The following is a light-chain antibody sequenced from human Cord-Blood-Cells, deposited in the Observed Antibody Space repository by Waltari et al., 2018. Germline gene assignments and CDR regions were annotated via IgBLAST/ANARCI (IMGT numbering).Light chain of an antibody. CDR3: SSYTSSSTWV. Sequence: QSPLPQPASVSGSPGQSTTISCTGPSSDVVGYNYVSWYQQHPGKAPKLMIYDVSNRPSGVSNRFSGSKSGNTASLTISGLQAEDEADYYCSSYTSSSTWVFGGGTKLTVL. CDR1: SSDVVGYNY. CDR2: DVS. J-gene: IGLJ3*02. V-gene: IGLV2-14*03.